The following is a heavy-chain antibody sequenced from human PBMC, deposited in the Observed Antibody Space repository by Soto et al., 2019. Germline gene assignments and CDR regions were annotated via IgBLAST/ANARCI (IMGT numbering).Heavy chain of an antibody. J-gene: IGHJ4*02. CDR1: GGSISSYY. V-gene: IGHV4-59*01. CDR3: ARNEYDSYGYDY. CDR2: IYYSGST. Sequence: LSETLSLTCTVSGGSISSYYCSWSRQPPGKGLEWIGYIYYSGSTNYNPSLKSRVTISVDTSKNQFSLKLSSVTAADTAVYYCARNEYDSYGYDYWGQGTLVTVSS. D-gene: IGHD5-18*01.